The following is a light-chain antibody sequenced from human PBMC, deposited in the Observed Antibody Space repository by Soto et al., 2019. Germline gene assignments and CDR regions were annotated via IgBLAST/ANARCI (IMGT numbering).Light chain of an antibody. V-gene: IGKV1-39*01. CDR3: QQTYSDIS. CDR1: RTINTY. CDR2: GAS. J-gene: IGKJ4*01. Sequence: DVRMTQSPSSLSASVGDTITITCRASRTINTYLNWFQQKPGEPPRLLIYGASTLHDGVPSMFSGSGSGADLTLTISGLQPEDFASYHCQQTYSDISFGGGTKV.